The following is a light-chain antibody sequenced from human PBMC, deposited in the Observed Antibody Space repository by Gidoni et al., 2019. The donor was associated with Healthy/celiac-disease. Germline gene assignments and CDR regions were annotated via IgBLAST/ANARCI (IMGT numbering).Light chain of an antibody. CDR2: DAA. J-gene: IGKJ5*01. CDR1: PSGSSY. CDR3: QQRSNWPGT. Sequence: IMFTQSPAPLSLSPGERATLSCRASPSGSSYLAWYQQKPGQAPRLLINDAATRAPGIPARCIGSGSGTDFTLTISSLEPEDFAVDYCQQRSNWPGTFGQGTRLEIK. V-gene: IGKV3-11*01.